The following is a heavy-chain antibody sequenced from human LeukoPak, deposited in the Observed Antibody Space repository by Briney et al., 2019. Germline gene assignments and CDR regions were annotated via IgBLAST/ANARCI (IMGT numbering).Heavy chain of an antibody. CDR3: TIPSYDSSVSGVDY. D-gene: IGHD3-22*01. Sequence: GGSLRLSCATSGVTFSGSAIHWVRQASGNGLEWVGRIRSKANSYATTDVASVRGRFRISRDDSKNTAFLQMNSLKTEDTAVYYYTIPSYDSSVSGVDYWGQGTLVTVSS. CDR1: GVTFSGSA. CDR2: IRSKANSYAT. V-gene: IGHV3-73*01. J-gene: IGHJ4*02.